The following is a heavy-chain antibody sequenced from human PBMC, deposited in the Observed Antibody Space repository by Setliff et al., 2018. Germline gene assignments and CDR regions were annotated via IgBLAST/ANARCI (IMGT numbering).Heavy chain of an antibody. D-gene: IGHD3-22*01. CDR1: GFMFGSYA. Sequence: GESLRLSCAASGFMFGSYAMHWVRQAPGRGPEWLAVISYDGSHDYYADSVRGRFTISRDNSNNTLYMQMSSLRAEDTAIYSCARDGKQYYYDSTGYYRNWFDPWGRGTLVTVSS. CDR2: ISYDGSHD. J-gene: IGHJ5*02. CDR3: ARDGKQYYYDSTGYYRNWFDP. V-gene: IGHV3-30-3*01.